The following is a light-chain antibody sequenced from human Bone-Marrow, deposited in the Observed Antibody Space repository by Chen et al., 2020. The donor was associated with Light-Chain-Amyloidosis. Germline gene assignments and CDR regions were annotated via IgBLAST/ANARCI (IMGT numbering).Light chain of an antibody. V-gene: IGLV3-21*02. Sequence: SYVLTQPSSLSVAPGQTATIACGGNNIGSTSVHWYQQPPGQAPLLVVYDDSDRPSGIPERLSGSNSGNTATLTISRVEAGDEADYYCQVWDRSSDRPVFGGGTKLTVL. CDR2: DDS. CDR1: NIGSTS. J-gene: IGLJ3*02. CDR3: QVWDRSSDRPV.